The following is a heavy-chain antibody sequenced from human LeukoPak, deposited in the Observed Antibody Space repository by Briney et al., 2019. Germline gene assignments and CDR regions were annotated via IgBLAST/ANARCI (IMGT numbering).Heavy chain of an antibody. CDR2: NYYSGST. CDR3: ARAVAGGILDY. CDR1: GDSISSYY. V-gene: IGHV4-59*01. Sequence: PSETLSLTCTVSGDSISSYYWSWIRQPPGKGLEWIGYNYYSGSTNYNPSLKSRVTISVDTSKNQFSLKLSSVTAADTAVYYCARAVAGGILDYWGQGTLVTVSS. D-gene: IGHD6-19*01. J-gene: IGHJ4*02.